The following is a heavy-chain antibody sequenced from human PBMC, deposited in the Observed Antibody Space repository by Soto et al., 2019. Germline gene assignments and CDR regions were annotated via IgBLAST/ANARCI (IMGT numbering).Heavy chain of an antibody. J-gene: IGHJ6*02. Sequence: SETLSLTFTVPGGSIASGDHFWDWIRQPPGKGLEGIGTVHSTGGTYYRASLMSRVTISVDTSKNLFSLQMTSASATDTPVYFCAKREDSSRFGGLDIWGQETALPVSS. D-gene: IGHD3-3*01. V-gene: IGHV4-39*01. CDR3: AKREDSSRFGGLDI. CDR1: GGSIASGDHF. CDR2: VHSTGGT.